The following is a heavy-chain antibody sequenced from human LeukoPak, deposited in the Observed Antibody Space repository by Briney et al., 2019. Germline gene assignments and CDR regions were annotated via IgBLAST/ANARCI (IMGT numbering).Heavy chain of an antibody. CDR3: ARAGYGDSDFDY. CDR1: GGSFSGYY. J-gene: IGHJ4*02. D-gene: IGHD4-17*01. CDR2: INHSGST. V-gene: IGHV4-34*01. Sequence: SETLSLTCAVYGGSFSGYYWSWIRQPPGKGLEWIGEINHSGSTNYNPSLKSRVTISVDTSKNQFSLKLSSVTAADTAVYYCARAGYGDSDFDYWGQGTLVTVSS.